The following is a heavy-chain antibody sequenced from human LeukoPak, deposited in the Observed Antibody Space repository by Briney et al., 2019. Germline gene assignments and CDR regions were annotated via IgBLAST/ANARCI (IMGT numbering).Heavy chain of an antibody. CDR2: ISYDGSNK. D-gene: IGHD3-10*01. CDR1: GFTFSSYG. CDR3: AKIFAYYGSGSYYNDY. Sequence: GGSLRLSCAASGFTFSSYGMHWVRQAPGKGLGWVAVISYDGSNKYYADSVKGRFTISRDNSKNTLYLQMNSLRAEDTAVYYCAKIFAYYGSGSYYNDYWGQGTLVTVSS. V-gene: IGHV3-30*18. J-gene: IGHJ4*02.